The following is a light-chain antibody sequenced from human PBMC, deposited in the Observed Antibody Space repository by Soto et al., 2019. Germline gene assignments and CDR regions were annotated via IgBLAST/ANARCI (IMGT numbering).Light chain of an antibody. Sequence: ILLTQSPCTRSPSQGEIATLSCRDSQSVSSSYLAWYQQKPGQAPRLLIYGASSRATGIPDRFSGSGSGTDSTLTISRLEPEDFAVYYCQQYGSSPRTFGQGTKVDIK. CDR3: QQYGSSPRT. V-gene: IGKV3-20*01. CDR1: QSVSSSY. CDR2: GAS. J-gene: IGKJ1*01.